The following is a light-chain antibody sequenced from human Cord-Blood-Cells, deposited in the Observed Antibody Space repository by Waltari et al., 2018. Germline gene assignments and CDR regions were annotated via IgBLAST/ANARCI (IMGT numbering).Light chain of an antibody. J-gene: IGKJ2*03. CDR1: QSLLHSNGYNY. Sequence: DLVMTPSPLSLPVTPGEPASISCSSSQSLLHSNGYNYLDWYLQKPGQSPQLLIYLGSNRASGVPDRFCGSGSGTDFTLKISRVEAEDVGVYYCMQALQTPPYSFGQGTKLEIK. V-gene: IGKV2-28*01. CDR3: MQALQTPPYS. CDR2: LGS.